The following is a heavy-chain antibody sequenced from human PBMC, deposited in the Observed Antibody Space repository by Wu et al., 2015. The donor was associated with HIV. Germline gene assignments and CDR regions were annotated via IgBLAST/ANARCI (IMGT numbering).Heavy chain of an antibody. CDR2: FDPEDGET. D-gene: IGHD3-22*01. CDR3: AMSEEVVVIIDGFDI. J-gene: IGHJ3*02. CDR1: GNTFFDFS. Sequence: QAQLIQSGDEVKKPGASVKVSCKLSGNTFFDFSIHWVRQAPGKGLEWMGGFDPEDGETRYAQNFQGRVTLTEDTDTDTAYMELTSLSSEDTAVYYCAMSEEVVVIIDGFDIWAKGQWSPSLQ. V-gene: IGHV1-24*01.